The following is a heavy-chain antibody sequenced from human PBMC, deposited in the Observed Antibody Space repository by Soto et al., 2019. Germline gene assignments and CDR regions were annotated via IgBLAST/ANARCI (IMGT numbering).Heavy chain of an antibody. CDR2: IYYSGST. D-gene: IGHD1-1*01. Sequence: PSETLSLTCSVSGASISSYYYTWIRQPPGKGLEWIGYIYYSGSTNYNPSLKSRVTISVDTSKNQFSLKLSSVTAADTALYYCARRYGYSFDYWGQGTLVTVSS. CDR3: ARRYGYSFDY. J-gene: IGHJ4*02. CDR1: GASISSYY. V-gene: IGHV4-59*08.